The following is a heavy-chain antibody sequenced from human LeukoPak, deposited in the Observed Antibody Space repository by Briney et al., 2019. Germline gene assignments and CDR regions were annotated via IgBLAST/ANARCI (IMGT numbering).Heavy chain of an antibody. V-gene: IGHV4-59*01. CDR2: IYYIGST. D-gene: IGHD6-13*01. CDR3: ARGRSSWNYDY. J-gene: IGHJ4*02. Sequence: SETLSLTCSVSGGSIGSDYWTWLRQSPGRGLEWIGYIYYIGSTNYNPSLKSRVTISVDTSKNEVFLNLTSVTTADTALYYCARGRSSWNYDYWGQGTLVTVSS. CDR1: GGSIGSDY.